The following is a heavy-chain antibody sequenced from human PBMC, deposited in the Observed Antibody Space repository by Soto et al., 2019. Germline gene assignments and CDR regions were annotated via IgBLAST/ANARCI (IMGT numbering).Heavy chain of an antibody. Sequence: QLVESGGGLVQPGRSLRLSCAASGFTFDDYAMHWVRQVPGKGLEWLGYIYRTGNTHYSPSLKSRVSISQDRSKNQFSLELTSVTAADTAVYYCARGDYQYSIDYWGQGTLVTVSS. CDR2: IYRTGNT. D-gene: IGHD2-2*01. CDR3: ARGDYQYSIDY. V-gene: IGHV4-30-2*01. J-gene: IGHJ4*02. CDR1: GFTFDDYA.